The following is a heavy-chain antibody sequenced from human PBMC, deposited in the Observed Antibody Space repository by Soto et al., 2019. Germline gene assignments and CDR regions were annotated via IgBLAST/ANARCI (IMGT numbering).Heavy chain of an antibody. CDR3: ARQNYDFWSGYRWDYYYYGMDV. CDR2: IIPIFGTA. CDR1: GGTFSSCA. J-gene: IGHJ6*02. V-gene: IGHV1-69*06. D-gene: IGHD3-3*01. Sequence: SVKVSCKASGGTFSSCAISWVRQAPGQGLEWMGGIIPIFGTANYAQKFQGRVTITADKSTSTAYMELSSLRSEDTAVYYCARQNYDFWSGYRWDYYYYGMDVWGQGTTVTVSS.